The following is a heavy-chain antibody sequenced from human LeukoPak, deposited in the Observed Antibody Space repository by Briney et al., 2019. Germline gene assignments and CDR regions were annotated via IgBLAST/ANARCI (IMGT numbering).Heavy chain of an antibody. CDR2: IKQDGSEK. V-gene: IGHV3-7*03. CDR3: AIIQYYFDY. Sequence: GGSLRLSCAASGFTFSSYWMSWVRQAPGKGLEWVANIKQDGSEKYYVDSVKGRFTISRDNSKNTLYLQMNSLRAEDTAVYYCAIIQYYFDYWGQGTLVTVSS. D-gene: IGHD3-16*01. J-gene: IGHJ4*02. CDR1: GFTFSSYW.